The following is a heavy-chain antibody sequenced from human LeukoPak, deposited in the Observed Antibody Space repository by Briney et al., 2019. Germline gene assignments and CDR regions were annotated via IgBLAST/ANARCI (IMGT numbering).Heavy chain of an antibody. D-gene: IGHD3-22*01. V-gene: IGHV1-2*02. Sequence: ASVKVSCKASGYTFTGYYMHWVRQAPGQGLEWMGWINPNSGGTNYAQKFQGRVTMTRDTSISTAYMELSRLRSDGTAVYYCARGAPWYYDSSGYFDYWGQGTLVTVSS. CDR2: INPNSGGT. CDR1: GYTFTGYY. J-gene: IGHJ4*02. CDR3: ARGAPWYYDSSGYFDY.